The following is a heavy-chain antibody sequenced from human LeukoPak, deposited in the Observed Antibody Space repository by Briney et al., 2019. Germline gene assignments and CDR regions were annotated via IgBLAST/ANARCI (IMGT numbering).Heavy chain of an antibody. Sequence: PSETLSLTCAVYGGSLGGYYWSWIRQPPGKGLEWVWEINHSVSTNYNPSPKSRFTISVNTSKNQFSLKLSSVTDADTGVYYCARGSTLYNYYPLFAYWGQGTLVTVSS. V-gene: IGHV4-34*01. CDR3: ARGSTLYNYYPLFAY. CDR1: GGSLGGYY. J-gene: IGHJ4*02. CDR2: INHSVST. D-gene: IGHD5-24*01.